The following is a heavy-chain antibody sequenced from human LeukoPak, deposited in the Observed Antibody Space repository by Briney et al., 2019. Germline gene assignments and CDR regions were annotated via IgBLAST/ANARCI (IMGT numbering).Heavy chain of an antibody. J-gene: IGHJ6*02. Sequence: ASVTVSCKASGYTFTSYGISWVRQAPGQGGEWMGWISAYNGNTNYAQKLQGRVTMTTDTSTSTAYMELRSLRSDDTAVYYWAREDYTPDYGMDVWGQGTTVTVSS. D-gene: IGHD4-11*01. CDR1: GYTFTSYG. CDR3: AREDYTPDYGMDV. CDR2: ISAYNGNT. V-gene: IGHV1-18*01.